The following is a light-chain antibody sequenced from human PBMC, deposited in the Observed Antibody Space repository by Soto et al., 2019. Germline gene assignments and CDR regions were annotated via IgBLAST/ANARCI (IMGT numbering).Light chain of an antibody. CDR3: QQRSNWRALT. Sequence: EIVLTQSPATLSLSPGERAILSCRASQSVSSYLAWYQQKPGRAPRLLIYDASNRATGIPARFSGSGSGTDFTLTISSLEPEDFAVYYCQQRSNWRALTFGGGTKVEIK. J-gene: IGKJ4*01. V-gene: IGKV3-11*01. CDR2: DAS. CDR1: QSVSSY.